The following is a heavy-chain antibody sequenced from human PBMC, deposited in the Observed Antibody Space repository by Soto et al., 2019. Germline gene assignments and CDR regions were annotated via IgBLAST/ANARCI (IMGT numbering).Heavy chain of an antibody. CDR3: ARTPDYYDSSGPGNWFDP. D-gene: IGHD3-22*01. CDR2: IDPSDSYT. CDR1: GYSFTSYW. V-gene: IGHV5-10-1*01. J-gene: IGHJ5*02. Sequence: GESLKISCKGSGYSFTSYWISWVRQMPGKGLEWMGRIDPSDSYTNYSPSFQGHVTISADKSISTAYLQWSSLKASDTAMYYCARTPDYYDSSGPGNWFDPWGQGTLVTVSS.